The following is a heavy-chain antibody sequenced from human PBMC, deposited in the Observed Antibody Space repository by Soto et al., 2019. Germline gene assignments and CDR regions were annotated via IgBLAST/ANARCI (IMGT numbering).Heavy chain of an antibody. CDR3: ARLPSGLAGPT. CDR1: GFTFSNYP. Sequence: GGSLRLSCTASGFTFSNYPMSWVRQSPGKGLEWVSAINRDGENTFYAESVKGRFTISRDNSQSTLYLQMNNLRAGDTAVYYCARLPSGLAGPTWGQGTLVTVSS. CDR2: INRDGENT. V-gene: IGHV3-23*01. D-gene: IGHD2-21*02. J-gene: IGHJ5*02.